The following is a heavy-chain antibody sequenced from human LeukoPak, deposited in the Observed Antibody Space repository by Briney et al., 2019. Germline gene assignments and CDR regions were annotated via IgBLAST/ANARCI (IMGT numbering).Heavy chain of an antibody. J-gene: IGHJ4*02. D-gene: IGHD1-26*01. Sequence: GESLKISCKGSGYSFPSYWIGWVRQMPGKGLEWMGIIYSGGSETRYSPSFQGQVTISADKSISTAYLQWSSLKASDTAMYYCARLWGSYLIDYWGQGTLVTVSS. CDR2: IYSGGSET. V-gene: IGHV5-51*01. CDR3: ARLWGSYLIDY. CDR1: GYSFPSYW.